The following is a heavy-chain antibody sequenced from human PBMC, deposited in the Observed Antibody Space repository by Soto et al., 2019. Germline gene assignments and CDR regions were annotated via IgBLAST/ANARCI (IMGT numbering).Heavy chain of an antibody. V-gene: IGHV1-18*01. D-gene: IGHD3-10*01. J-gene: IGHJ5*02. CDR2: INTYNGNT. CDR3: ARGVVSGTYYNQYNSFDP. CDR1: GYTFTNYG. Sequence: QVQLVQSGAEVKKPGASVKVPCKASGYTFTNYGISWVRQAPGQGLEWMGWINTYNGNTNHAQKCQGRVTMTTDTSTSTAYMELRSLRSDDTAVYYCARGVVSGTYYNQYNSFDPWGQGTLVTVSS.